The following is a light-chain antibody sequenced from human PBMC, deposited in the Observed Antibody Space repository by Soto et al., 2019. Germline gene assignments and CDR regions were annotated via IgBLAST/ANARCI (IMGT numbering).Light chain of an antibody. CDR1: SSDVGDYNY. J-gene: IGLJ1*01. V-gene: IGLV2-14*01. CDR3: SSYTTSTTHYV. CDR2: GVR. Sequence: QSVLTQPAAVSGSPGQSITISCTGTSSDVGDYNYVSWYQQYPGKAPKLIIFGVRNRPSGVSNRFSGSKSGNTASLTISGLQAEDEADYYCSSYTTSTTHYVFGAGTKVTVL.